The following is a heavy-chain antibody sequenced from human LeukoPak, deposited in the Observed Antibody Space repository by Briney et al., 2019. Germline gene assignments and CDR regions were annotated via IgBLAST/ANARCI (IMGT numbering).Heavy chain of an antibody. CDR2: INHSGST. J-gene: IGHJ4*02. D-gene: IGHD3-22*01. CDR1: GGSFSGYY. V-gene: IGHV4-34*01. CDR3: ASWCYYDSSGYKDY. Sequence: PSETLSLTCAVYGGSFSGYYWSWIRQPPGKGLEWIGEINHSGSTNYSPSLKSRVTISVDTSKNQFSLKLSSVTAADTAVYYCASWCYYDSSGYKDYWGQGTLVTVSS.